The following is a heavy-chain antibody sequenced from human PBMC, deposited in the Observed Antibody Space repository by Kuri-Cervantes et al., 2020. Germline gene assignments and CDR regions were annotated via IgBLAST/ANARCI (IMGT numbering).Heavy chain of an antibody. D-gene: IGHD3-22*01. CDR3: AKVGTRSYDSSGTYGIDY. J-gene: IGHJ4*02. CDR2: ISYDGSNK. Sequence: LSLTCAASGFTFSSYAMSWVRQAPGKGLEWVAVISYDGSNKYYADSVKGRFTISRDNSKNTPYLQMNSLRAEDTAVYYCAKVGTRSYDSSGTYGIDYWGQGTLVTVSS. CDR1: GFTFSSYA. V-gene: IGHV3-30*18.